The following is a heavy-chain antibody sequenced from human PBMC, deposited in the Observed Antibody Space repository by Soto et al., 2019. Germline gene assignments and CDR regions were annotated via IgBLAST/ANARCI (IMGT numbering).Heavy chain of an antibody. Sequence: QVQLQESGPGLVKPSGTLSLTCAVSGGSISSSNWWRWVRQPPGKGLEWIGEIYHSGSTNDNPSLKRRVTISVDKSKTQFARKLSSVTAADTAVYYCARVSGSYYYGMDVWGQGTTVTVSS. CDR2: IYHSGST. D-gene: IGHD1-26*01. CDR1: GGSISSSNW. CDR3: ARVSGSYYYGMDV. V-gene: IGHV4-4*02. J-gene: IGHJ6*02.